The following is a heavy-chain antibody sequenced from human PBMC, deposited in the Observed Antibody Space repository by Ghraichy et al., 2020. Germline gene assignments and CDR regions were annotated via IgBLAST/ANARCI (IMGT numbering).Heavy chain of an antibody. Sequence: SQTLSLTCTVSGGSISRGDYYWGWIRQSPGKGLESIGYIYYSGSTNYNPSLKSRATILVDTSKNQFSLRLSSVTAEDTAVYYCAQVPPPDFDRSAPAGYLDYWGPGTLVTVSS. V-gene: IGHV4-30-4*01. CDR3: AQVPPPDFDRSAPAGYLDY. CDR2: IYYSGST. D-gene: IGHD3-9*01. J-gene: IGHJ4*02. CDR1: GGSISRGDYY.